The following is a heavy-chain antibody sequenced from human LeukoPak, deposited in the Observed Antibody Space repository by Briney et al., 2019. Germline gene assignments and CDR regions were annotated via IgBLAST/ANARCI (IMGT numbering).Heavy chain of an antibody. J-gene: IGHJ4*02. Sequence: SETLSLTCTVSGGSISSGGYYWSWIRQHPGKGLEWIGYIYYSGSTYYNPSLKSRVTISVDTSKNQFSLKLSSATAADTAVYYCARDDSSGYYRYWGQGTLVTVSS. V-gene: IGHV4-31*03. CDR3: ARDDSSGYYRY. CDR1: GGSISSGGYY. D-gene: IGHD3-22*01. CDR2: IYYSGST.